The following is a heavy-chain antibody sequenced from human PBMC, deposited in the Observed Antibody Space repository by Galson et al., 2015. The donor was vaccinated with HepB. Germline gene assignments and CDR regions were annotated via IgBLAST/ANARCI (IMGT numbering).Heavy chain of an antibody. D-gene: IGHD6-13*01. Sequence: SLRLSCAASGFTVSSNYMSWVRQAPGKGLEWVSVIYSGGSPYYADSVKGRFTISRDNSKNTLYLQMNSLRAEDTAVYYCARFRTLVISSWYIGDYRDYWGQGTLVTVSS. J-gene: IGHJ4*02. CDR1: GFTVSSNY. V-gene: IGHV3-66*01. CDR3: ARFRTLVISSWYIGDYRDY. CDR2: IYSGGSP.